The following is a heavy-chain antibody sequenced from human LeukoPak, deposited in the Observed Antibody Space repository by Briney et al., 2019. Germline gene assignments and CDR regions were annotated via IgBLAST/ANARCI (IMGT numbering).Heavy chain of an antibody. J-gene: IGHJ4*02. V-gene: IGHV6-1*01. D-gene: IGHD6-19*01. Sequence: SQTVSLTCAISGDSVSRDSIAWNWIRQSPSRGLEWLGRTYYKSAWYNDYAVHMKSRITISPDTSKNQFSLQLNSVTPDDTAVYYCARGTGWPHFDYWGQGFLVTVSS. CDR1: GDSVSRDSIA. CDR2: TYYKSAWYN. CDR3: ARGTGWPHFDY.